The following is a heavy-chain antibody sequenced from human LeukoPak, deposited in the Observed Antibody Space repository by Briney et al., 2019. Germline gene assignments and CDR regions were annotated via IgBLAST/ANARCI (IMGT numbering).Heavy chain of an antibody. CDR3: ARQIAGDAFDM. J-gene: IGHJ3*02. V-gene: IGHV3-74*01. CDR1: GFTFSSYW. CDR2: INGDGSGT. D-gene: IGHD6-13*01. Sequence: GGSLRLSCAASGFTFSSYWRHWVRQAPGKGLVWVSRINGDGSGTNYADCVKGRFTISRDNAKNVLFLQMNSLRAGDRAVFYCARQIAGDAFDMWGEGTRVTVS.